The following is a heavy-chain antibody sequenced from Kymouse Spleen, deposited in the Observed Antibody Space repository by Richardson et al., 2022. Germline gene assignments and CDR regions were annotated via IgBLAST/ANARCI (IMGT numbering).Heavy chain of an antibody. Sequence: EVQLVESGGGLVQPGGSLRLSCAASGFTFSSYDMHWVRQATGKGLEWVSAIGTAGDTYYPGSVKGRFTISRENAKNSLYLQMNSLRAGDTAVYYCARARGYSGSYYYFDYWGQGTLVTVSS. CDR3: ARARGYSGSYYYFDY. V-gene: IGHV3-13*01. CDR2: IGTAGDT. D-gene: IGHD1-26*01. CDR1: GFTFSSYD. J-gene: IGHJ4*02.